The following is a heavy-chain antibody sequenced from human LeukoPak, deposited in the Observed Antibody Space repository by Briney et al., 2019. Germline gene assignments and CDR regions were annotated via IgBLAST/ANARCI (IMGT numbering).Heavy chain of an antibody. CDR1: GFTFSTYT. CDR2: IGSSGGGI. Sequence: GGSLRLSCAASGFTFSTYTMYWVRHPPGKGLEWVSIIGSSGGGIHYADSVKGRFTISRDNSKNTLYLQMNSLRAEDTAVYYCAREADYYDSSGYYSYFQHWGQGTLVTVSS. CDR3: AREADYYDSSGYYSYFQH. J-gene: IGHJ1*01. V-gene: IGHV3-23*01. D-gene: IGHD3-22*01.